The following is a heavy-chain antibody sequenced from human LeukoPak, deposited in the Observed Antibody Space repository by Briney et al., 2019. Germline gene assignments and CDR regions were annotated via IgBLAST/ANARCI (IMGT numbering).Heavy chain of an antibody. CDR1: GFTFSSYW. V-gene: IGHV3-74*01. CDR3: AKDRDVTSSGTGWFDP. D-gene: IGHD6-13*01. CDR2: INGDGSGT. J-gene: IGHJ5*02. Sequence: PGGSLRLSCAASGFTFSSYWMHWVRQAPGKGPEWVSRINGDGSGTTYADSVKGRFTISRDNAKNTLYLQMGSLRAEDTAVYYCAKDRDVTSSGTGWFDPWGQGTLVTVSS.